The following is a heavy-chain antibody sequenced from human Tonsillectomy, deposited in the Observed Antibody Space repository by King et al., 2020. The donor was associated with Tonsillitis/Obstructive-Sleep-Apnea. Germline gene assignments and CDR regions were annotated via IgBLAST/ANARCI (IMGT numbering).Heavy chain of an antibody. D-gene: IGHD2-2*01. V-gene: IGHV3-53*01. CDR2: IYSGGST. Sequence: VQLVESGGGLIQPGGSLRLSCAASGFTVSSNYMSWVRQAPGKGLEWVSVIYSGGSTYYADSVKGRFTISRDNSKNTLYLQMNSLRAEETAVYYCALGVVPAARARAEGNYWGQGTLVTVSS. J-gene: IGHJ4*02. CDR3: ALGVVPAARARAEGNY. CDR1: GFTVSSNY.